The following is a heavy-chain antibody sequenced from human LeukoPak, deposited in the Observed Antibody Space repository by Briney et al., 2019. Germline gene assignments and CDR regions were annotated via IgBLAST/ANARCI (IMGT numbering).Heavy chain of an antibody. CDR3: ARETYYDFHFDP. CDR1: GGSISSSSYY. V-gene: IGHV4-39*01. CDR2: IYYSGSN. Sequence: PSETLSLTCTVSGGSISSSSYYWGWIREPPGKGLEWIGSIYYSGSNYYTPSLRSRVPISVDTSKNQCSLKLSSVTAANTAVYYCARETYYDFHFDPWGQGTLVTVSS. D-gene: IGHD3-3*01. J-gene: IGHJ5*02.